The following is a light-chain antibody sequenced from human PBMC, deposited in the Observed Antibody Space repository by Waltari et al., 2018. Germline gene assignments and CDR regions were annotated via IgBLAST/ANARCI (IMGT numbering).Light chain of an antibody. V-gene: IGKV3-15*01. CDR1: QSGSSN. CDR3: QQYNNWPPGLT. J-gene: IGKJ1*01. CDR2: GAS. Sequence: EIVMTQSPATLSVSPGERATLSCRASQSGSSNLAWYQQKPGQAPRLLIYGASTRATGIPARFSGSGSGTEFTLTISSLQSEDFAVYYCQQYNNWPPGLTFGQGTKVEIK.